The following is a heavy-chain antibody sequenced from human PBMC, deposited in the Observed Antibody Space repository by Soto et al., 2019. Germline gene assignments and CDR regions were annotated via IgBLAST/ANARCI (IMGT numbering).Heavy chain of an antibody. D-gene: IGHD1-20*01. J-gene: IGHJ4*02. CDR3: ATVHNTSRSFDY. CDR2: TGGSGRTT. V-gene: IGHV3-23*01. CDR1: GFTFSIYA. Sequence: GESLKISCAASGFTFSIYAMTWVRQAPGKGLEWVSTTGGSGRTTYYADSVKGRFTVSRDNSKNTLDLQMSSLRAEDTAVYYCATVHNTSRSFDYWGQGTLVTVSS.